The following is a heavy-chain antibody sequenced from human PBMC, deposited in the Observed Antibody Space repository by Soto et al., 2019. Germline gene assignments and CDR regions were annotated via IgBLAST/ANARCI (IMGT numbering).Heavy chain of an antibody. CDR2: ISYDARNK. CDR1: RFTFSSYA. Sequence: QVQLVESGGGVVQPGRSLRLSCAASRFTFSSYAMHWVRQAPGKGLEWVAVISYDARNKYYADSVKGRFTISRDNSKNTLYLKMNSLRADDTAVYYCARDNDGFDYWGQGTLVTVSS. CDR3: ARDNDGFDY. J-gene: IGHJ4*02. V-gene: IGHV3-30*04.